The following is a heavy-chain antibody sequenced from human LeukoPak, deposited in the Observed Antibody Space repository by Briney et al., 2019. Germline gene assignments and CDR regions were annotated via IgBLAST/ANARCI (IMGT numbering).Heavy chain of an antibody. CDR1: GFTFDDYA. J-gene: IGHJ6*03. D-gene: IGHD3-16*01. CDR3: AKVLGPAGWDYYYMDV. CDR2: ISGSGGST. Sequence: QAGGSLRLSCAASGFTFDDYAMHWVRQAPGKGLEWVSAISGSGGSTYYADSVKGRFTISRDNSKNTLYLQMNSLRAEDTAVYYCAKVLGPAGWDYYYMDVWGKGTTVTVSS. V-gene: IGHV3-23*01.